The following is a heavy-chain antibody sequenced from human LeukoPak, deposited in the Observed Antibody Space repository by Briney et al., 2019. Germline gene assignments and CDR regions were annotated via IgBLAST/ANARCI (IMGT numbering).Heavy chain of an antibody. J-gene: IGHJ6*04. CDR3: ARDNREVRGGDCFDV. CDR2: INPNSGVT. Sequence: ASVKVSCKASGYTFTDCYIHWVRQAPGQGLEWMGWINPNSGVTNYAQKFQGRVTMTRDTSITTAYMELSRLRSDDTAVYYCARDNREVRGGDCFDVWGKGTTVTVSS. CDR1: GYTFTDCY. D-gene: IGHD2-21*02. V-gene: IGHV1-2*02.